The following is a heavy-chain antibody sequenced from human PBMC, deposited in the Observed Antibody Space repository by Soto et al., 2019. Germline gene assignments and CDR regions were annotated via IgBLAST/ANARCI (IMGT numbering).Heavy chain of an antibody. D-gene: IGHD3-3*01. CDR1: GFLFSTYG. J-gene: IGHJ3*02. V-gene: IGHV3-33*01. Sequence: QVQLVESGGGVVQPGRSLRLSCAASGFLFSTYGMHWVRQAPGKGLEWVAVIWYDGSNKYYADSVRGRFTISRDNSKDTLYLQMNSLRVEHTAVYYCARAVGPFVILGQGTMVTVSS. CDR2: IWYDGSNK. CDR3: ARAVGPFVI.